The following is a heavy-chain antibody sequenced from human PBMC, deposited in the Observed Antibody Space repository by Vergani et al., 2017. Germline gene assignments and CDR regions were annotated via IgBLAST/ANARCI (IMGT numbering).Heavy chain of an antibody. CDR2: INHSGST. D-gene: IGHD3-22*01. J-gene: IGHJ6*02. CDR1: GGSFSGYY. Sequence: QVQLQQWGAGLLKTSETLSLTCAVYGGSFSGYYWSWIRQPPGKGLEWIGEINHSGSTNYNPSLKSRVTISVDTAKKQFSLKLSSVTAADTAVYYCARRPYYYDSSGYSKYYYYGMDVWGQGTTVTVSS. V-gene: IGHV4-34*01. CDR3: ARRPYYYDSSGYSKYYYYGMDV.